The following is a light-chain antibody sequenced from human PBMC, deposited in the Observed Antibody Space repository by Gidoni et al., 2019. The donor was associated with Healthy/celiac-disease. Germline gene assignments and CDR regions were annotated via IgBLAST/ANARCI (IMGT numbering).Light chain of an antibody. J-gene: IGKJ4*01. CDR2: AAS. CDR3: QQHNSYPQLT. Sequence: DILLTQSPSFLSASVGDRVTITCRASQGISSYLAWYQQKPGKAPKLLIYAASTLQSGVPSRFSGSGYGTELTLTISSLQPEDFATYYCQQHNSYPQLTFGGGTKVEIK. V-gene: IGKV1-9*01. CDR1: QGISSY.